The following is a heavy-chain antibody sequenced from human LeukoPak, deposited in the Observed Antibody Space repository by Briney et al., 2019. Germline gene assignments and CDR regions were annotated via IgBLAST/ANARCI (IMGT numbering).Heavy chain of an antibody. D-gene: IGHD3-10*01. CDR2: IYYSGST. Sequence: SETLSLTCTVSGGSISSYYWSWIREPPGRGLEWIGYIYYSGSTNYNPSLKSRVTISVDTSKNQFSLKLSSVTAADTAVYYCARAYGSESYYYYYYMDVWGKGTTLTISS. V-gene: IGHV4-59*01. CDR3: ARAYGSESYYYYYYMDV. J-gene: IGHJ6*03. CDR1: GGSISSYY.